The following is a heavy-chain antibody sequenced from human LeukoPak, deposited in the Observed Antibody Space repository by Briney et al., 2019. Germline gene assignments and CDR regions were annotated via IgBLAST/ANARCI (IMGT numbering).Heavy chain of an antibody. Sequence: PSETLSLTCSVPIDSITNYYWSWIRQPPGKGLEWIGFIYHSGNTNKNPPLTTRVTMSVDTSKTQITLRLSSVTAADTAVYYCAREEGIAAAGALEYWGQGILVTVSS. CDR2: IYHSGNT. CDR1: IDSITNYY. J-gene: IGHJ4*02. V-gene: IGHV4-59*01. CDR3: AREEGIAAAGALEY. D-gene: IGHD6-13*01.